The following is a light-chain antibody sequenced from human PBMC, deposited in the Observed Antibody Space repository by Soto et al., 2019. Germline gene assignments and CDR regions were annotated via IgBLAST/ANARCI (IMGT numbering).Light chain of an antibody. CDR3: QQRDNWPWT. V-gene: IGKV3-11*01. CDR2: DAS. Sequence: ETVLTQSPATLSLSPGDRATLSCRASQSVRSNLAWYQHKPGQAPRLLIYDASNRATGIPGRFSGSGSGTDFTLTISNLEPEDFAVYYCQQRDNWPWTFGQGAKVEIK. J-gene: IGKJ1*01. CDR1: QSVRSN.